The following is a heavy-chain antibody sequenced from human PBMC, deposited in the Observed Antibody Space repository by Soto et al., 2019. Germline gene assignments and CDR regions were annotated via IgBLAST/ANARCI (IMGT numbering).Heavy chain of an antibody. CDR1: GFTFSSYW. D-gene: IGHD4-4*01. CDR2: IKQDGSEK. V-gene: IGHV3-7*01. CDR3: ARSRHSKGYYYYYGMDV. Sequence: GGSLRLSCAASGFTFSSYWMSWVRQAPGKGLEWVANIKQDGSEKYYVDSVKGRFTISRDNAKNSLYLQMNSLRAEDTAVYYCARSRHSKGYYYYYGMDVWGQGTTVTVSS. J-gene: IGHJ6*02.